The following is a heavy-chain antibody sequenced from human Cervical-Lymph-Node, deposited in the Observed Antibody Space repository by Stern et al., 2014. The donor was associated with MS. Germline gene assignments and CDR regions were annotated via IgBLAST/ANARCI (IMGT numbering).Heavy chain of an antibody. CDR3: AREGNYDHNGMDV. V-gene: IGHV1-69*01. CDR1: GDTFSSYA. CDR2: IIPIFGLA. Sequence: VQLLESGAEVQNPGSSVKVSCKASGDTFSSYAINWVRQAPGQRLEWLGGIIPIFGLANYAQKFQGRVTITADESTSTAYMELSSLRSEDTAVYYCAREGNYDHNGMDVWGQGTTVTVSS. J-gene: IGHJ6*02. D-gene: IGHD3-16*01.